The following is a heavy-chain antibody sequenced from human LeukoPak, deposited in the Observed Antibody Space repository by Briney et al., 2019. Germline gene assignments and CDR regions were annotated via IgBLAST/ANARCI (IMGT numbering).Heavy chain of an antibody. CDR3: ARGRYCSGGSCYPSYYYYGMDV. V-gene: IGHV4-39*01. Sequence: SETLSLTCTVSGGSISSSNYYWGWIRQPPGKGLEWIGSIYYSGSTYYNPSLKSRVTISVDTSKNQFSLKLSSVTAADTAVYYCARGRYCSGGSCYPSYYYYGMDVWGQGTTVTVSS. CDR1: GGSISSSNYY. D-gene: IGHD2-15*01. J-gene: IGHJ6*02. CDR2: IYYSGST.